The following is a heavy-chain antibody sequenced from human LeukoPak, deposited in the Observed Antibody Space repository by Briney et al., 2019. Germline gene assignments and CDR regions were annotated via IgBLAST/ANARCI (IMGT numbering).Heavy chain of an antibody. CDR2: ISAYNGNT. CDR3: ASVYVDTANRDYGMDV. D-gene: IGHD5-18*01. J-gene: IGHJ6*02. V-gene: IGHV1-18*01. CDR1: GYTFTSYG. Sequence: ASVKVFCKASGYTFTSYGISWVRQAPGQGLEWMGWISAYNGNTNYAQKLQGRVTMTTDTSTSTAYMELRSLRSDDTAVYYCASVYVDTANRDYGMDVWGQGTTVTVSS.